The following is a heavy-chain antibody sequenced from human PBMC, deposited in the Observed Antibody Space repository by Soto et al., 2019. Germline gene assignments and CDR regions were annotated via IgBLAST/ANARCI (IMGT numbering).Heavy chain of an antibody. CDR1: GFTFSSYA. V-gene: IGHV3-23*01. Sequence: GGSLRLSCSASGFTFSSYAMSWVRQAPGKGLEWVSAISGSGGSTYYADSVKGRFTISRDNSKNTLYLQMNGLRAEDTAVYYCAKERYSSSWFTFDPWGQGTLVTVSS. D-gene: IGHD6-13*01. CDR3: AKERYSSSWFTFDP. CDR2: ISGSGGST. J-gene: IGHJ5*02.